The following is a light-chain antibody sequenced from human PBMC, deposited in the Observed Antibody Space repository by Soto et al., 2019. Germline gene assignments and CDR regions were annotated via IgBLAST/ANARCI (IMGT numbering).Light chain of an antibody. J-gene: IGKJ5*01. V-gene: IGKV3-15*01. Sequence: EIVMTQSPATLSVSPGDGATLSCRASQSVDSNLAWYQQKPGQTPRLLIYDVSHRATGVPARFSGTGSETDFTLTISGLQSEDSAVYFCQQYNNWPFSFGQGTRLEVK. CDR3: QQYNNWPFS. CDR2: DVS. CDR1: QSVDSN.